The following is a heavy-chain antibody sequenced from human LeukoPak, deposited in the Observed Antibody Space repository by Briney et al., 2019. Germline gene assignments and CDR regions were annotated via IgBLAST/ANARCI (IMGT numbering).Heavy chain of an antibody. J-gene: IGHJ4*02. D-gene: IGHD1-1*01. CDR3: ARQPTIGDFDY. V-gene: IGHV4-59*05. Sequence: SETLSLTCSVSGGSISGHYWNWIRQPPGKGLEWIGSIYYSGSTYYNPSLKSRVTISVDTSKNQFSLKLSSVTAADTAVYYCARQPTIGDFDYWGQGTLVTVSS. CDR2: IYYSGST. CDR1: GGSISGHY.